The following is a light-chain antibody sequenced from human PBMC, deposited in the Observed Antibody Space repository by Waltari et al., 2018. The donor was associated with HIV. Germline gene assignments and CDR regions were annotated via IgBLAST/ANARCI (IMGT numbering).Light chain of an antibody. CDR1: QSVSSSY. V-gene: IGKV3-20*01. CDR2: GVS. CDR3: QQYGSSRGAMYT. J-gene: IGKJ2*01. Sequence: EIVLTQSPGTLSLSPGERATLSCRASQSVSSSYLAWYQQKPGQAPRLLIYGVSSRATGIPDRFSGSGSGTDFTLTISRLEPEDFAVYYCQQYGSSRGAMYTFGQGTKLEIK.